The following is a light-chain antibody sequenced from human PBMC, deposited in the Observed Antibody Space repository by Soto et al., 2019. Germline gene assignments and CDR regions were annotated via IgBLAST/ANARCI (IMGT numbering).Light chain of an antibody. CDR3: QQRSKWPVIT. V-gene: IGKV3-11*01. Sequence: EIVLTQSPATLSLSPGERATLSCRASQSVSSYLAWYQQKPGQAPRLLIYDASNRATGIPARFSGSGSGTDFTLTISSLEPEDFAVYYCQQRSKWPVITFGQGTRLEIK. CDR2: DAS. CDR1: QSVSSY. J-gene: IGKJ5*01.